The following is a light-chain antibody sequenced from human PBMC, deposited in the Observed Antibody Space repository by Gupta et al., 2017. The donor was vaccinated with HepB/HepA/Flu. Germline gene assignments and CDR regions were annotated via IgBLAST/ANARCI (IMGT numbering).Light chain of an antibody. CDR2: QDS. CDR3: QAWDSSTVV. J-gene: IGLJ2*01. Sequence: SYELTQPPSVSVSPGQTARITCSGDKLGDKYACWYQQKPGHSPVLVIYQDSKRPSGIPRRFACSNSGNTATLTISGTEAMDEADYYCQAWDSSTVVFGGGTKLTVL. V-gene: IGLV3-1*01. CDR1: KLGDKY.